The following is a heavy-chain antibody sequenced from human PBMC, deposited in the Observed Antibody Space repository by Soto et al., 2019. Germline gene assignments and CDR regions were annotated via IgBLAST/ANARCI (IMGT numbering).Heavy chain of an antibody. CDR2: ISSSSSYI. CDR3: ARDSGPYKTWNYYGMDV. CDR1: GFTFSSYS. V-gene: IGHV3-21*01. J-gene: IGHJ6*02. D-gene: IGHD3-10*01. Sequence: EVQLVESGGGLVQPGGSLRLSCAASGFTFSSYSMNWVRQAPGKGLEWVSSISSSSSYIYYADSVKGRFTISRDNAKNSLYLQMNSLRAEDTAVYYCARDSGPYKTWNYYGMDVWGQGTTVTVSS.